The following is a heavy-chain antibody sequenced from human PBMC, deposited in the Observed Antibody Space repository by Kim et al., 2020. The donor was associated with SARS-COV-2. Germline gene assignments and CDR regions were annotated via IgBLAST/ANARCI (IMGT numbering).Heavy chain of an antibody. D-gene: IGHD6-13*01. Sequence: SETLSLTCTVSGGSISSSSYYWGWIRQPPGKGLEWIGSIYYSGSTYYNPSLKSRVTISVDTSKNQFSLKLSSVTAADTAVYYCARHIQSSSWSNETDYWGQGTLVTVSS. V-gene: IGHV4-39*01. CDR1: GGSISSSSYY. CDR3: ARHIQSSSWSNETDY. J-gene: IGHJ4*02. CDR2: IYYSGST.